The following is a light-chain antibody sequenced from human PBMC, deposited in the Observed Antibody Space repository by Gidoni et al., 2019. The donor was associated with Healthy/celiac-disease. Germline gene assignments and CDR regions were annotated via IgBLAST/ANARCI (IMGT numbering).Light chain of an antibody. CDR3: QQYDNLLL. CDR2: DAS. CDR1: QDISNY. J-gene: IGKJ2*01. V-gene: IGKV1-33*01. Sequence: EIQMTRSPSSLSASVGDRVTITCQASQDISNYLNWYQQKPGKAPKLLIYDASNLETGVPSRFSGSGSGTDFTFTIISLQPEDIATYYCQQYDNLLLFXXXTKLEIK.